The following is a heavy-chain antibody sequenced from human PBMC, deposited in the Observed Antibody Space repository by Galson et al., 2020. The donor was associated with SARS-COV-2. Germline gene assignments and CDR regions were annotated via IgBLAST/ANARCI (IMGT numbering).Heavy chain of an antibody. D-gene: IGHD6-19*01. CDR3: ARDPYSSGWTNYDYFAMDD. V-gene: IGHV3-53*01. CDR2: LYSGGTT. CDR1: GFTVSNTY. Sequence: GESLKISCVASGFTVSNTYMSWVRQAPGKGLEWVALLYSGGTTSYTDSVKGRFTISRDNSKNTLYLQMNSLRVEDTAVYYCARDPYSSGWTNYDYFAMDDWGQETTVTVSS. J-gene: IGHJ6*02.